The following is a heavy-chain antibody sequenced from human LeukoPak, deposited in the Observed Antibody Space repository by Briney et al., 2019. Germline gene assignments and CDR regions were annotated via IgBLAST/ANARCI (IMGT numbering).Heavy chain of an antibody. CDR1: GFTFSSYG. V-gene: IGHV3-30*02. Sequence: GGSLRLSCAASGFTFSSYGMHWVRQAPGKGLEWVAFIPHDTSNEYYADSVKGRFTISRDNSKNTQYLQMNSLRAEDTAVYYCAKGDYWGQGTLVTVSS. CDR3: AKGDY. J-gene: IGHJ4*02. CDR2: IPHDTSNE.